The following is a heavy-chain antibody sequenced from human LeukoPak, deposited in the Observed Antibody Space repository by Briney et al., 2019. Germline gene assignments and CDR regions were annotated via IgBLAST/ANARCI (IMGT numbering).Heavy chain of an antibody. Sequence: SETLSLTCAVYGGSFSGYYWSWIRQPPGKGLEWIGEINHSGSTNYNPSLKSRVTISVATSKNQFSLKLRSVTAAATAVYSCARRHRDGSNFLLDYWGQGTLATVSS. J-gene: IGHJ4*02. CDR2: INHSGST. CDR1: GGSFSGYY. D-gene: IGHD5-24*01. CDR3: ARRHRDGSNFLLDY. V-gene: IGHV4-34*01.